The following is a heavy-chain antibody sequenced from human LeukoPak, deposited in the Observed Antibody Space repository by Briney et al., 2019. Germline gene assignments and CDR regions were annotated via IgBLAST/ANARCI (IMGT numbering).Heavy chain of an antibody. CDR3: ARSYSHYYGSGSYYNYAFDI. J-gene: IGHJ3*02. Sequence: SVKVSCKASGGTFSSYAISWVRQAPGQWLEWMGRIIPIFGTANYAQKFQGRVTITTDESTSTAYMELSSLRSEDTAVYYCARSYSHYYGSGSYYNYAFDIWGQGTMVTVSS. CDR2: IIPIFGTA. D-gene: IGHD3-10*01. V-gene: IGHV1-69*05. CDR1: GGTFSSYA.